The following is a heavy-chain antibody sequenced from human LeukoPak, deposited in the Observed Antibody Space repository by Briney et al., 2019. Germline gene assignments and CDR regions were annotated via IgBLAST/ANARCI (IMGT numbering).Heavy chain of an antibody. V-gene: IGHV3-53*01. J-gene: IGHJ4*02. CDR1: GFTVSNNY. CDR2: IYSGGST. D-gene: IGHD7-27*01. CDR3: AIDPNWGTHS. Sequence: PGGSLRLSCVVSGFTVSNNYMSWVRQAPRKGLEWVSLIYSGGSTYYADSVKGRFTISRDNSKNTVYLQMNSLRVEDTAVYYCAIDPNWGTHSWGQGVLVTVSS.